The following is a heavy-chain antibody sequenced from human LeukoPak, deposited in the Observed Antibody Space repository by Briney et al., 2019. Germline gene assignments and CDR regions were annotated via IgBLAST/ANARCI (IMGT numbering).Heavy chain of an antibody. V-gene: IGHV3-11*06. CDR3: ARDPHYISSIAAAGTGWFDP. CDR1: GFTFSDYQ. Sequence: PGGSLRLSCAASGFTFSDYQMSWIRQAPGKGLEWISYISSSSSYTNYADSVKGRFTISRDNAKNSLYLQMNSLRAEDTAVYYCARDPHYISSIAAAGTGWFDPWGQGTLVTVSS. J-gene: IGHJ5*02. CDR2: ISSSSSYT. D-gene: IGHD6-13*01.